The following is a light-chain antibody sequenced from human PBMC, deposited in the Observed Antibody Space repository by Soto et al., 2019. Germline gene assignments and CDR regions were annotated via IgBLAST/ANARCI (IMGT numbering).Light chain of an antibody. J-gene: IGKJ1*01. V-gene: IGKV1-5*01. Sequence: DIQMTHSPSTLSASVGDRVTITCRASQSISSWLAWYQQKPGKAPKLLIYDASSLESGVPSRFSGSGSGTEITLTISILQPDDFATYYGQQYNSYPRTVGQGTKVEIK. CDR1: QSISSW. CDR3: QQYNSYPRT. CDR2: DAS.